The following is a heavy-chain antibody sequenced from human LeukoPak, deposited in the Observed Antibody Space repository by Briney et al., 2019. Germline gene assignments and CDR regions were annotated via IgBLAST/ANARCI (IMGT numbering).Heavy chain of an antibody. D-gene: IGHD2-2*01. CDR1: GYTLTSYG. J-gene: IGHJ6*03. CDR3: AKGRYCSSTSCYPYYYMDV. CDR2: ISAYNGNT. Sequence: ASVKVSCKASGYTLTSYGISWVRQAPGQGLEWMGWISAYNGNTNYAQKLQGRVTMTTDTSTSTAYMELRSLRAEDTAVYYCAKGRYCSSTSCYPYYYMDVWGKGTTVTVSS. V-gene: IGHV1-18*01.